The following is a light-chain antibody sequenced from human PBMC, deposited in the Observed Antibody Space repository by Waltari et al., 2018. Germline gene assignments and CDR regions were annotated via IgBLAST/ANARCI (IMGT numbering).Light chain of an antibody. V-gene: IGKV1-39*01. CDR2: AAS. CDR3: QQSYSTPV. Sequence: DIQMTQSPSSLSASVGDRDPITCRASQSISSYLNWYQQKPGKAPKHLIYAASSLQSGVPSRFSGSGSGTDFTLTISSLQPEDFATYYCQQSYSTPVFGPGTKVDIK. CDR1: QSISSY. J-gene: IGKJ3*01.